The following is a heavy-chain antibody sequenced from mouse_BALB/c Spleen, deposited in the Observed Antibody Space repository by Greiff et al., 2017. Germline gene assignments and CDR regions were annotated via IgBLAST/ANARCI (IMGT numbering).Heavy chain of an antibody. CDR1: GYTFTSYY. CDR2: INPSNGGT. Sequence: VQLQQSGAELVKPGASVKLSCKASGYTFTSYYMYWVKQRPGQGLEWIGEINPSNGGTNFNEKFKSKATLTVDKSSSTAYMQLSSLTSEDSAVYYCTRLPLYDGLAYWGQGTLVTVSA. CDR3: TRLPLYDGLAY. J-gene: IGHJ3*01. V-gene: IGHV1S81*02. D-gene: IGHD2-3*01.